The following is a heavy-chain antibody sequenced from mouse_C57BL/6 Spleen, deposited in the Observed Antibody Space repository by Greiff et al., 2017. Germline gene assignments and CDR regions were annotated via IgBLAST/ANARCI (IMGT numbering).Heavy chain of an antibody. D-gene: IGHD3-2*02. J-gene: IGHJ4*01. CDR2: INPNYGTT. CDR3: ARGSSGSFNYYAMDY. V-gene: IGHV1-39*01. Sequence: EVKLQQSGPELVKPGASVKISCKASGYSFTDYNMNWVKQSNGKSLEWIGVINPNYGTTSYNQKFKGKATLTVDQSSSTAYMQLNSLTSEDSAVYYCARGSSGSFNYYAMDYWGQGTSVTVSS. CDR1: GYSFTDYN.